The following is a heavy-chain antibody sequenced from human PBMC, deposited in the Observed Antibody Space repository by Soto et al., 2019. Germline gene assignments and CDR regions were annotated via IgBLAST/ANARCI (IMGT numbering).Heavy chain of an antibody. D-gene: IGHD5-18*01. Sequence: QVQLVESGGGVVQPGRSLRLSCAASGFTFSSYAMHWVRQAPGKGLEWVAVISYDGSNKYYADSVKGRFTISRDNSKNTLYPQMNSLRAEDTAVYYCARETPLHYVDTAMVTIYYYYGMDVWGQGTTVTVSS. CDR2: ISYDGSNK. CDR3: ARETPLHYVDTAMVTIYYYYGMDV. V-gene: IGHV3-30-3*01. J-gene: IGHJ6*02. CDR1: GFTFSSYA.